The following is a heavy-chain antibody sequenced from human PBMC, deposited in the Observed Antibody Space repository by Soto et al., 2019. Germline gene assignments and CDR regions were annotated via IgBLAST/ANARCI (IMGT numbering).Heavy chain of an antibody. CDR2: VHPSGST. J-gene: IGHJ6*02. Sequence: SETLSLTCAVFSASLGDNYWAWIRQSPDKGREWIGEVHPSGSTDYNTSLKSRLTLSLDTSKNQFSLKVASVTAADTAVYFCARGKPSGYRFGPRNFFYYGLDVWGPGTTVTVSS. D-gene: IGHD5-18*01. V-gene: IGHV4-34*01. CDR3: ARGKPSGYRFGPRNFFYYGLDV. CDR1: SASLGDNY.